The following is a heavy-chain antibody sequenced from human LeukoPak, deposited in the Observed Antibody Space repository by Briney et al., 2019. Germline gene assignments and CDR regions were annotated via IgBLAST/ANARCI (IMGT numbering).Heavy chain of an antibody. CDR1: GGSLSGHY. V-gene: IGHV4-59*11. CDR2: IHYSGRP. D-gene: IGHD3-16*01. CDR3: ARFGVDYDMDV. J-gene: IGHJ6*02. Sequence: PSETLSLTRTVSGGSLSGHYWTWIRQPPGKWLEWIGQIHYSGRPDYNPSLKSRVTISVDTSKNQLSLKVTSVTGADTAVYYCARFGVDYDMDVWGQGTTVTVSS.